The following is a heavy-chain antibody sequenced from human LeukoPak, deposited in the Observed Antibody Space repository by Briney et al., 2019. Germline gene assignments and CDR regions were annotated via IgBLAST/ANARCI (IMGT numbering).Heavy chain of an antibody. CDR2: IYYSGST. CDR1: GGSISSYY. V-gene: IGHV4-59*08. J-gene: IGHJ6*03. D-gene: IGHD2-21*01. CDR3: ARDVKVVVSTYYDYNYMDV. Sequence: SETLSLTCTVSGGSISSYYWSWIRQPPGKGLEWIGYIYYSGSTNYNPSLKSRVTISVDTSKNQFSLNLTSVTAADTALYYCARDVKVVVSTYYDYNYMDVWGKGTKVTISS.